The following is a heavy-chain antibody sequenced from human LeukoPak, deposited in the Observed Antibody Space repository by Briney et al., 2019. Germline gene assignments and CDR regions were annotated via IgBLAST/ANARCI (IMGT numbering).Heavy chain of an antibody. CDR1: GGAIGSDGYY. CDR3: AGGRFYGFSGDS. V-gene: IGHV4-31*03. CDR2: IYYSGSA. J-gene: IGHJ4*02. D-gene: IGHD3-10*01. Sequence: PSETLSLTCSVSGGAIGSDGYYWNWIRQHPGKGLEWIGYIYYSGSASYNPSLKSRVTISVDTSKNQFSLRLSSVTAADTAVYYCAGGRFYGFSGDSWGQGSLVTVSS.